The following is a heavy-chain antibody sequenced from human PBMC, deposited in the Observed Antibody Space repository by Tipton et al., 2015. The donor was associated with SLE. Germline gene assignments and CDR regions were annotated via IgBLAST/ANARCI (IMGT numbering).Heavy chain of an antibody. J-gene: IGHJ3*02. CDR2: LDPNSGDA. CDR3: ARDLGYYYGSGAYYASDI. Sequence: QSGAEVKKPGASVKVSCKASAYTFTAYYVHWVRQAPGQGLEWMGWLDPNSGDAYSAQKFRGRLTMTRDTSITTAYMELTSLRSDDTAVYFCARDLGYYYGSGAYYASDIWGQGTMVTVSS. D-gene: IGHD3-10*01. V-gene: IGHV1-2*02. CDR1: AYTFTAYY.